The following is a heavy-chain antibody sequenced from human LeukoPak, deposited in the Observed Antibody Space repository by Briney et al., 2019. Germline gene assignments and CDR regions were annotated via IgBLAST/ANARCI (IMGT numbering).Heavy chain of an antibody. D-gene: IGHD2-8*01. CDR2: VSYDGSNK. V-gene: IGHV3-33*01. J-gene: IGHJ4*02. Sequence: GGSLRLSCTASGFRFCSYGIHWVRQTPGKRLEWVALVSYDGSNKDYADSVKGRFTISRDNSKNTVYLQINSLRAEDTAVYYCEREMVSVYFDYWGQGTLVTVSS. CDR1: GFRFCSYG. CDR3: EREMVSVYFDY.